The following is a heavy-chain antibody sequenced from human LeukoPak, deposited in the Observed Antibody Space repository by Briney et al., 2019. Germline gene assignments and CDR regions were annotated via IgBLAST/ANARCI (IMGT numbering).Heavy chain of an antibody. Sequence: GGSLRLSCAASGFTFSSYAMSWVRQAPGKGLEWVSAISGSGGSTYYADSVKGRFTISRDNSKNTLYLQMNSLRAEDTAVYYCAKSIRFGIAAREAYYYYMDVWGKGTTVTVSS. CDR3: AKSIRFGIAAREAYYYYMDV. V-gene: IGHV3-23*01. J-gene: IGHJ6*03. D-gene: IGHD6-6*01. CDR1: GFTFSSYA. CDR2: ISGSGGST.